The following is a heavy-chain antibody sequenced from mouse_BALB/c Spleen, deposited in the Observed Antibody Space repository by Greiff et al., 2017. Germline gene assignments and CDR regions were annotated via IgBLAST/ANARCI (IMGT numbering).Heavy chain of an antibody. CDR1: GYSFTSYW. J-gene: IGHJ3*01. V-gene: IGHV1S126*01. CDR2: IDPSDSET. CDR3: ARYGNYDAWFAY. Sequence: VQLQQSGPQLVRPGASVKISCKASGYSFTSYWMHWVKQRPGQGLEWIGMIDPSDSETRLNQKFKDKATLTVDKSSSTAYMQLSSPTSEDSAVYYCARYGNYDAWFAYWGQGTLVTVSA. D-gene: IGHD2-1*01.